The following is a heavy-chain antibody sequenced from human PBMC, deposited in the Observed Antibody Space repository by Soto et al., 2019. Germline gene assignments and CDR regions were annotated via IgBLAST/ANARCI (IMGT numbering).Heavy chain of an antibody. D-gene: IGHD3-10*01. CDR2: ISYVGSNK. CDR3: AKGVDGVTMVRGVGMDV. CDR1: GFTFSSYG. V-gene: IGHV3-30*18. J-gene: IGHJ6*02. Sequence: GGSLRLSCAASGFTFSSYGMHWVRQAPGKGLEWVAVISYVGSNKYYADSVKGRFTISRDNSKNTLYLQMNSLRAEDTALYYCAKGVDGVTMVRGVGMDVWGQGTTVTVSS.